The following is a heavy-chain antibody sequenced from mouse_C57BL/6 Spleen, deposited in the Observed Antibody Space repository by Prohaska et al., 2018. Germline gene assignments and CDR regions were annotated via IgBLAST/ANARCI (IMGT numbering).Heavy chain of an antibody. J-gene: IGHJ1*03. Sequence: EVKLLQSGGGLVQPGGALKLSCAASGIDFSRYWMSWVRRAPGKGREWIGEINPDSSTINYAPSLKDKFIISRDNAKNTLYLQMSKVRSEDTALYYCASPNWDWYFDVWGTGTTVTVSS. V-gene: IGHV4-1*01. CDR2: INPDSSTI. CDR3: ASPNWDWYFDV. CDR1: GIDFSRYW. D-gene: IGHD4-1*01.